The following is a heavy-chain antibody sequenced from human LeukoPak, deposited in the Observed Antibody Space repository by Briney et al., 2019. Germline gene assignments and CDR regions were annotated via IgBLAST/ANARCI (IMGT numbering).Heavy chain of an antibody. D-gene: IGHD3-22*01. J-gene: IGHJ3*02. V-gene: IGHV3-23*01. CDR1: GSTFSSYA. CDR3: AKAYYDSSGYPDAFDI. Sequence: PGGSLRLSCAASGSTFSSYAMSWVRQAPGKGLEWVSAISGSGGSTYYADSVKGRFTISRDNSKNTLYLQMNSLRAEDTAVYYCAKAYYDSSGYPDAFDIWGHGTMVTVSS. CDR2: ISGSGGST.